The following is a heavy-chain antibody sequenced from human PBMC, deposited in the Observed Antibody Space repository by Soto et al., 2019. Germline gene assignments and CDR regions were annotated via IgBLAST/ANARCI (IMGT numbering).Heavy chain of an antibody. CDR3: ALRSMAVVPEY. D-gene: IGHD3-22*01. V-gene: IGHV4-59*01. J-gene: IGHJ4*02. CDR1: GDSISSYY. CDR2: LYYGRIA. Sequence: QVQLQESGPGLVKPSETLSLTCAVSGDSISSYYCMWIRQPPGKGLESIGYLYYGRIANYNPSLQSRVPLAVDTSTNQCSLTLSSMTAADTAVYYCALRSMAVVPEYWGQGTLVTVSS.